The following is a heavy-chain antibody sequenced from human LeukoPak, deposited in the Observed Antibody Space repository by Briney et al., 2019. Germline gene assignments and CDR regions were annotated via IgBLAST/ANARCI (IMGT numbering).Heavy chain of an antibody. Sequence: ASVKVSCKASGYTFTGYYMHWVRQAPGQGLEWMGWINPNSGGTNYAQKFQGWVTMTRDTSISTAYMELSRLRSDDTAVYYCAKNSSGWYGNWFDPWGQGTLVTVSS. CDR3: AKNSSGWYGNWFDP. J-gene: IGHJ5*02. D-gene: IGHD6-19*01. CDR1: GYTFTGYY. CDR2: INPNSGGT. V-gene: IGHV1-2*04.